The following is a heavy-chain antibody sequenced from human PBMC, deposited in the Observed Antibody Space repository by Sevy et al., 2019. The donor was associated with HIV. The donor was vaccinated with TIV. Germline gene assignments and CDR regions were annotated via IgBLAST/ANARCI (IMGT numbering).Heavy chain of an antibody. D-gene: IGHD2-2*01. V-gene: IGHV3-30*04. CDR1: GFTFSSYA. J-gene: IGHJ6*02. CDR3: AREGYCSSTSCYLYYYYYGMDV. Sequence: GGSLRLSCTASGFTFSSYAMHWVRQGPGKGLEWVAVISYDGSKKYYADSVKGRFTISRANSKNTRYLQMNSLRAEATARYYYAREGYCSSTSCYLYYYYYGMDVWGQGTTVTVSS. CDR2: ISYDGSKK.